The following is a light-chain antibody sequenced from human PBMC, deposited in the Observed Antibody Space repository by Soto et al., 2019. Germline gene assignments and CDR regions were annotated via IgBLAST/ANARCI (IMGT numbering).Light chain of an antibody. Sequence: EIVLTQSPGTLSLSPGERATLSCRASQNVANNYLAWYQQKPGQAPRFLIYDASSRATGIPDRFSGSGSGTDFTLTISRLEPEDFAVYYCEQYGRTPLTFGGGTKVELK. J-gene: IGKJ4*01. V-gene: IGKV3-20*01. CDR1: QNVANNY. CDR3: EQYGRTPLT. CDR2: DAS.